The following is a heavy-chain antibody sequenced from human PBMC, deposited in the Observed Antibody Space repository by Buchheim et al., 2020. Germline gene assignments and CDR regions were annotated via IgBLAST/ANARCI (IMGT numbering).Heavy chain of an antibody. CDR3: ARMVGKWLRGRAFDI. V-gene: IGHV4-39*01. D-gene: IGHD5-12*01. Sequence: QLQLQESGPGLVKPSETLSLTCTVSGGSISSSSYYWGWIRQPPGKGLEWIGSIYYSGSTYYNPSLKSRVTISVDTSKNQFSLKLSSVTAADTAVYYCARMVGKWLRGRAFDIWGQGT. J-gene: IGHJ3*02. CDR2: IYYSGST. CDR1: GGSISSSSYY.